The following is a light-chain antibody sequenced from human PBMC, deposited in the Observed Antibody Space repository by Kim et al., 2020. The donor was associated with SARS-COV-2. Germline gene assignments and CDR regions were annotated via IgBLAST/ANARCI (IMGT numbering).Light chain of an antibody. CDR2: YVS. V-gene: IGLV2-11*01. J-gene: IGLJ3*02. CDR1: Y. CDR3: SSNPGGHTWV. Sequence: YVSWYQQNPGKAPQLLTYYVSNRPSGVPDRFSGSKSGNTASLIISGLQAEDEADYYCSSNPGGHTWVFGGGTKLTVL.